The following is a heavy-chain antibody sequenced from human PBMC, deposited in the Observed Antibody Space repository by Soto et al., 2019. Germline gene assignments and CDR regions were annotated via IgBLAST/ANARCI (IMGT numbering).Heavy chain of an antibody. J-gene: IGHJ4*02. CDR2: IYYSGTT. Sequence: SETLSLTCTVSGDSITSNSYFWAWIRQPPGKGLEWIGSIYYSGTTYYNPSLKSRVTISVDTSKNQFSLKLSSVTAADTAVYYCARQHYYDSSGDYTWNWAQGTLVIVSS. V-gene: IGHV4-39*01. CDR1: GDSITSNSYF. D-gene: IGHD3-22*01. CDR3: ARQHYYDSSGDYTWN.